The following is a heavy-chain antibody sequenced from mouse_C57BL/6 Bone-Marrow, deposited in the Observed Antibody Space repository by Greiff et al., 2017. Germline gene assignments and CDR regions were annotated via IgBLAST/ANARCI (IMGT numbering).Heavy chain of an antibody. D-gene: IGHD2-3*01. J-gene: IGHJ3*01. CDR1: GYTFTSYG. CDR3: ARRGWLLREAY. CDR2: IYPRSGNT. V-gene: IGHV1-81*01. Sequence: VKLQESGAELARPGASVKLSCKASGYTFTSYGISWVKQRTGQGLEWIGEIYPRSGNTYYNEKFKGKATLTADKSSSTAYMELRSLTSEDSAVYFCARRGWLLREAYWGQGTLVTVSA.